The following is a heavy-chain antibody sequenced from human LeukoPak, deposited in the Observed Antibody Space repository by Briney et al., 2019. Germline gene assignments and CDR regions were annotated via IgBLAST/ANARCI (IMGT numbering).Heavy chain of an antibody. CDR1: GYTFTSYG. CDR3: ARDLKRGYSSGRYSWGTGSSNDY. Sequence: ASVTVSCKASGYTFTSYGISWVRQAPGQGLEWMGWISGYNGNTNYAQQKLQGRVTMTTDTSTSTAYMELRSLRSDDTAVYCCARDLKRGYSSGRYSWGTGSSNDYWGQGTLVTVSS. V-gene: IGHV1-18*01. J-gene: IGHJ4*02. D-gene: IGHD6-19*01. CDR2: ISGYNGNT.